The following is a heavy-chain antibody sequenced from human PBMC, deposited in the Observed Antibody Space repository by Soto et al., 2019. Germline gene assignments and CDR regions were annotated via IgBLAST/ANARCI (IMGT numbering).Heavy chain of an antibody. CDR1: GFTFSTYE. CDR3: ARGIGYCCGYFGALDI. J-gene: IGHJ3*02. Sequence: AGSLRLSCAASGFTFSTYEMNWVRHAPGKGLEWVSYIISSGTTIYYADSVKGRFTISRDNAENSLYLQMNSLGDEDTAVYYCARGIGYCCGYFGALDIWGQWTMVTV. CDR2: IISSGTTI. V-gene: IGHV3-48*03. D-gene: IGHD3-22*01.